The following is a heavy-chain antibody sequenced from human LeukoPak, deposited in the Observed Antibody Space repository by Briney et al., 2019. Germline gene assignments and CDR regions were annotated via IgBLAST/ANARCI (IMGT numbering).Heavy chain of an antibody. J-gene: IGHJ5*02. CDR2: IIPIFGTA. V-gene: IGHV1-69*13. D-gene: IGHD3-10*01. Sequence: GASVKVSCKVSGYTLTELSMHWVRQAPGQGLEWMGGIIPIFGTANYAQKFQGRVTITADESTSTAYMELSSLRSEDTAVYYCARAYGVLAHPWGQGSLVTVSS. CDR1: GYTLTELS. CDR3: ARAYGVLAHP.